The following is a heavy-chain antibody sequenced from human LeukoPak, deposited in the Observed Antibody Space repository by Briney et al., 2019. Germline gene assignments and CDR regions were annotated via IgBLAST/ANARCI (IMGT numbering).Heavy chain of an antibody. Sequence: PGGSLRLSCAASGFPFNGYAMDWVRQAPGRGREWVSLISGDGGSTYYADSVKGRFTISRDNSKNSLYLQMNSLRTEDTALYYCAKDLASVYDAFNVWSQGTMVTVSS. CDR1: GFPFNGYA. J-gene: IGHJ3*01. CDR3: AKDLASVYDAFNV. CDR2: ISGDGGST. V-gene: IGHV3-43*02.